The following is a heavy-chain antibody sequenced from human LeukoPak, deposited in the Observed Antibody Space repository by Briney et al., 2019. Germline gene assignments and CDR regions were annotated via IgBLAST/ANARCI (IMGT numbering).Heavy chain of an antibody. D-gene: IGHD5-12*01. J-gene: IGHJ4*02. CDR1: AFTLSSYW. Sequence: PGGSLRLSCAASAFTLSSYWMRWVRQAPGKGLEWVANIKEDGSAKYYVDSVKGRFTISRDNAKNSLYLQMNNLSAEDTAVYYCVRDSPGYGAYDFDWGQGTLVTVSS. CDR2: IKEDGSAK. V-gene: IGHV3-7*01. CDR3: VRDSPGYGAYDFD.